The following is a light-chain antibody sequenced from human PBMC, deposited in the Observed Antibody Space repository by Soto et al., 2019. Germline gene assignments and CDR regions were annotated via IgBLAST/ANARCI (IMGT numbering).Light chain of an antibody. J-gene: IGLJ1*01. CDR2: QDT. V-gene: IGLV3-1*01. CDR3: QAWDTSTSYV. Sequence: SSELTQPASVSVSPGQTASITCSGDKLGNKYASWYQQKPGQSPVLVIYQDTKRPSGIPERFSGSNSGNTATLNISGTQAMDEADYYCQAWDTSTSYVFGTGTKVTVL. CDR1: KLGNKY.